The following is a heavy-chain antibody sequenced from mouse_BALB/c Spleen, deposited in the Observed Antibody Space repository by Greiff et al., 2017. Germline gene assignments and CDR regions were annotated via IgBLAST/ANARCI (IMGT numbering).Heavy chain of an antibody. CDR1: GFNIKDYY. V-gene: IGHV14-1*02. CDR2: FDPENGNT. CDR3: AGDANYVFAY. J-gene: IGHJ3*01. Sequence: VQLQQSGAELVRPGASVKLSCKASGFNIKDYYMHWVKQRPEQGLEWIGWFDPENGNTIYDPKFQGKARITADTSSNTAYLQLSSLTSEDTAIYYSAGDANYVFAYWGQGTLLTVSA. D-gene: IGHD2-1*01.